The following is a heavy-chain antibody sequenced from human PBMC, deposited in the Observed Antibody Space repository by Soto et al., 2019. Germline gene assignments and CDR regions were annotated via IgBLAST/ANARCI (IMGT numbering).Heavy chain of an antibody. CDR2: INPSGGST. J-gene: IGHJ4*02. V-gene: IGHV1-46*01. D-gene: IGHD3-22*01. Sequence: GASVKVSCKASGYTFTSYYMHWVRQAPGQGLEWMGIINPSGGSTSYAQKFQGRVTMTRDTSTSTVYMELSSLRSEDTAVYYCARDPSNDSSGYYLDYWGQGTLVTVSS. CDR1: GYTFTSYY. CDR3: ARDPSNDSSGYYLDY.